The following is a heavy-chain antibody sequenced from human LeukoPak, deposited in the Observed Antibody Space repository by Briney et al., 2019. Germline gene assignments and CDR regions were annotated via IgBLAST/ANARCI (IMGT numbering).Heavy chain of an antibody. J-gene: IGHJ4*02. CDR2: ISYDGSNK. V-gene: IGHV3-30*18. CDR1: GFTFSSYG. Sequence: GGSLRLSCAASGFTFSSYGMHWVRPAPGKGLEWVAVISYDGSNKYYADSVKGRFTISRDNSKNTLYLQMNSLRAEDTAVYYCAKGGISGWGFFDYWGQRTLVTVSS. D-gene: IGHD6-19*01. CDR3: AKGGISGWGFFDY.